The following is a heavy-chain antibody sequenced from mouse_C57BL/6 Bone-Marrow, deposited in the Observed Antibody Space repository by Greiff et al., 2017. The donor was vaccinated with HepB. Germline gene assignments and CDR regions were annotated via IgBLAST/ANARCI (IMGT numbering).Heavy chain of an antibody. CDR2: IWSGGST. CDR1: GFSLTSYG. V-gene: IGHV2-2*01. D-gene: IGHD1-1*01. J-gene: IGHJ3*01. CDR3: ARGGYYYGFAY. Sequence: VMLVESGPGLVQPSQSLSITCTVSGFSLTSYGVHWVRQSPGKGLEWLGVIWSGGSTDYNAAFISRLSISKDNSKSQVFFKRNSLQADDTAIYYCARGGYYYGFAYWGQGTLVTVSA.